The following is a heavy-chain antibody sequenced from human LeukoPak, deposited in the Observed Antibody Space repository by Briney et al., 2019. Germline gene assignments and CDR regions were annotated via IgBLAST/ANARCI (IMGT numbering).Heavy chain of an antibody. D-gene: IGHD1-7*01. CDR3: VGDRGPNLHYYIDV. V-gene: IGHV4-59*01. CDR2: VSNNGGT. CDR1: GGSFNNDY. Sequence: SETLSLTCSVSGGSFNNDYWSWIRQTPGKRLEWIGYVSNNGGTIYNPSLKTRVTISVDTSKNQFFLKLASVTAADTAVYFCVGDRGPNLHYYIDVWGKGTTVTVSS. J-gene: IGHJ6*03.